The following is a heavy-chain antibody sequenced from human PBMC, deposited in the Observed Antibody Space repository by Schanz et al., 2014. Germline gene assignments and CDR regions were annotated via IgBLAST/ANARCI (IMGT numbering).Heavy chain of an antibody. Sequence: QVQLQESGPGLVKPSQTLSLTCTVSGGSISSATYYWSWVRQPAGKGLEWIGRIYSRGSSTYNPALKSRVPISIDTSNNQFSLTLTSLTAADTAVYYCARDTTWRLDLWGRGTLVTVSS. CDR2: IYSRGSS. D-gene: IGHD1-1*01. J-gene: IGHJ2*01. V-gene: IGHV4-61*02. CDR3: ARDTTWRLDL. CDR1: GGSISSATYY.